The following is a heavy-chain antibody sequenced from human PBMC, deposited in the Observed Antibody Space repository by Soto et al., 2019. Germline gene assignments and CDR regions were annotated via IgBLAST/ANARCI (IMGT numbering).Heavy chain of an antibody. CDR2: IYYSGST. Sequence: SSETLSLTCTVSGGSISSYYWSWIRQPPGKGLEWIGYIYYSGSTNYNPSLKSRVTISVDTSKNQFSLKLSSVTAADTAVYYCARHVLAAAGTALDDAFDIWGQGTMVTVSS. J-gene: IGHJ3*02. D-gene: IGHD6-13*01. V-gene: IGHV4-59*08. CDR3: ARHVLAAAGTALDDAFDI. CDR1: GGSISSYY.